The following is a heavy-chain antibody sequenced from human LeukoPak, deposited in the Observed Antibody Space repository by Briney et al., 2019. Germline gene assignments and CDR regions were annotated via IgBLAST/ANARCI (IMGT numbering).Heavy chain of an antibody. D-gene: IGHD3-10*01. J-gene: IGHJ4*02. Sequence: SGPTLVKPTQTLTLTCTFSGFSLSTTGVGVGWIRRPPGKALEWLAVIYWDNDRRYSPSLKSRLTVTKDTSRNQVVLTLTNMDPVDTATYYCAHRRYRSGSCDFGDLDYSGQGILVAVSS. CDR2: IYWDNDR. V-gene: IGHV2-5*02. CDR3: AHRRYRSGSCDFGDLDY. CDR1: GFSLSTTGVG.